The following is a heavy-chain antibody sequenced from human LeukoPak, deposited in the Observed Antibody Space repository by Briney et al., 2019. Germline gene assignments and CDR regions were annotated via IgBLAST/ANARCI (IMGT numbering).Heavy chain of an antibody. J-gene: IGHJ4*02. Sequence: GESLKTSCKGSGYSFTSYWIGWVRQMPGKGLKWMGIIYPGDSDTRYSPSFQGQVTISADKSISTAYLQWSSLKASDTAMYYCATALSGSYSDFDYWGQGTLVTVSS. CDR1: GYSFTSYW. D-gene: IGHD1-26*01. CDR3: ATALSGSYSDFDY. CDR2: IYPGDSDT. V-gene: IGHV5-51*01.